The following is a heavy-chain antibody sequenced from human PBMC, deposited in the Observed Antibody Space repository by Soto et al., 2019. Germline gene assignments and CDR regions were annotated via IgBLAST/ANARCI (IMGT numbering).Heavy chain of an antibody. CDR3: ARDTVRGGHNDAFDI. J-gene: IGHJ3*02. V-gene: IGHV3-33*08. CDR1: GFTFSSYG. D-gene: IGHD3-10*01. CDR2: IWYDGSNK. Sequence: GGSLRLSCAASGFTFSSYGMHWVRQAPGKGLEWVAVIWYDGSNKYYADSVKGRFTISRDNSKNTLYLQMNSLRAEDMAVYYCARDTVRGGHNDAFDIWGQGTMVTVSS.